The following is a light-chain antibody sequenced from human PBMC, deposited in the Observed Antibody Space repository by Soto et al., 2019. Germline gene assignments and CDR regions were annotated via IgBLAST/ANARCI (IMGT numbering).Light chain of an antibody. CDR3: SSYAGSNNVYV. V-gene: IGLV2-8*01. Sequence: QSALTQLSSASGSPGQSVTISCTGTSSDVGGYDYVSWYQQHPGKAPKLMIYEVSKRPSGVPDRFSGSKSGNTASLTVSGLKAEDEADYYCSSYAGSNNVYVFGTGTKLTVL. J-gene: IGLJ1*01. CDR1: SSDVGGYDY. CDR2: EVS.